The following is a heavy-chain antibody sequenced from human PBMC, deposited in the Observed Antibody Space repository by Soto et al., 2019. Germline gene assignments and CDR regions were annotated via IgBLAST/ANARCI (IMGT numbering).Heavy chain of an antibody. CDR3: ARDSGWERQAGYFDF. CDR2: IYNNENT. J-gene: IGHJ4*02. D-gene: IGHD1-26*01. Sequence: PSETLSLTCTVSGGSISSYYWNWIRQPAGKGLEWIGRIYNNENTNESPSVKSRITMSVDTSKNQISLKLTSVTAADTAVYYCARDSGWERQAGYFDFWGQGALVTVSS. V-gene: IGHV4-4*07. CDR1: GGSISSYY.